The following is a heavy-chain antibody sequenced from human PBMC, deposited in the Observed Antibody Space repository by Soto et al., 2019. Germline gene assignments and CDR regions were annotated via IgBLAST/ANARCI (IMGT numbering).Heavy chain of an antibody. V-gene: IGHV4-30-4*08. CDR3: ARASPVGTDV. D-gene: IGHD6-13*01. CDR2: IFHSGST. Sequence: PSETLSLTCTVSGGSISSGGFYWSWIRQLPEKGLEWIAYIFHSGSTSYNPSLKSRVTISVDTSKNQFSLKLSSVTAADTAVYYCARASPVGTDVWGQGTTVTVSS. CDR1: GGSISSGGFY. J-gene: IGHJ6*02.